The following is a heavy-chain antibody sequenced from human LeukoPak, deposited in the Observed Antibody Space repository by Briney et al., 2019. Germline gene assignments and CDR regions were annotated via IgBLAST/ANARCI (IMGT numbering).Heavy chain of an antibody. V-gene: IGHV5-51*01. Sequence: PGESLKSSSKASGYSFTNDCIVWVRQMPGKGLEWMGIIYPGDSDTRYSPSFQGQVTISTDKSISTAYLQWSSLKASDTAMYYCARGPDSFTTWGKGTMVIVSS. CDR1: GYSFTNDC. CDR2: IYPGDSDT. CDR3: ARGPDSFTT. J-gene: IGHJ3*02.